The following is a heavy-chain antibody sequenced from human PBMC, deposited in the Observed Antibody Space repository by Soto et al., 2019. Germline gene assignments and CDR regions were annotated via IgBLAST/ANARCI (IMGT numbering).Heavy chain of an antibody. J-gene: IGHJ6*02. V-gene: IGHV1-69*06. CDR3: ARDYYDSSGYQVDYDCYGMDV. Sequence: QVQLVQSGAEVKKPGSSVKVSCKASGGTFSSYAISWVRQAPGQGLEWMGGIIPIFGTANYAQKFQGRVTITADKSTSTAYMELSSLRSEDTGVYYCARDYYDSSGYQVDYDCYGMDVWGQGTTVTVSS. D-gene: IGHD3-22*01. CDR2: IIPIFGTA. CDR1: GGTFSSYA.